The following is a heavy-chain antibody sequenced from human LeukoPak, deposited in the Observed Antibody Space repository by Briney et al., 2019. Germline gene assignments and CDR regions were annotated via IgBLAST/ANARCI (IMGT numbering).Heavy chain of an antibody. CDR1: GFTFSSYG. V-gene: IGHV3-33*01. Sequence: PGGSLRLSCAASGFTFSSYGMHWVRQAPGKGLEWVAVIWYDGSNKYYADSVKGRFTTSRDNSKNTLYLQMNSLRAEDMAVYYCAREGNYYDSSGYPDYWGQGTLVTVSS. J-gene: IGHJ4*02. CDR2: IWYDGSNK. CDR3: AREGNYYDSSGYPDY. D-gene: IGHD3-22*01.